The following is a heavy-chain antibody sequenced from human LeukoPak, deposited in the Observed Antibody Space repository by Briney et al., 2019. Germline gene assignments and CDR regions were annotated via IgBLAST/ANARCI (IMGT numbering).Heavy chain of an antibody. CDR1: GGSISSSSYY. J-gene: IGHJ4*02. Sequence: ASETLSLTCTVSGGSISSSSYYWGWIRQPPGKGLEWIGSIYYSGSTYYNPSLKSRVTISVDTSKNQFSLKLSSVTAADTAVYYCASMGIVGSWPYFDYWDQGTLVTVSS. V-gene: IGHV4-39*07. CDR3: ASMGIVGSWPYFDY. D-gene: IGHD1-26*01. CDR2: IYYSGST.